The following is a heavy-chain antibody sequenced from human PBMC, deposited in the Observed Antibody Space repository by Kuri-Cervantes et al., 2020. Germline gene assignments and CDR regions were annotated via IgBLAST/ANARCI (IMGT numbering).Heavy chain of an antibody. CDR3: ARGPYYYDSSGYPTSHAFDI. J-gene: IGHJ3*02. D-gene: IGHD3-22*01. V-gene: IGHV4-61*02. CDR2: IYTSGST. Sequence: LRLSCTVSGGSISSGSYYWSWIRQPAGKGLEWIGRIYTSGSTNYNPSLKSRVTISVDTSKNQFSLKLSSVTAADTAVYYCARGPYYYDSSGYPTSHAFDIWGQGTMVTVSS. CDR1: GGSISSGSYY.